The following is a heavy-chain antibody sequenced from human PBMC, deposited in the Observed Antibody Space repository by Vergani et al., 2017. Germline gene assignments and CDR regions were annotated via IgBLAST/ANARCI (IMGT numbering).Heavy chain of an antibody. CDR1: NDSVSNTFYY. CDR3: ARHLLQLARNDVFDI. CDR2: IYYSGST. J-gene: IGHJ3*02. Sequence: QVQLQESGPGLVKPSETLSLTCTVSNDSVSNTFYYWGWIRQTPGKGLEWIGSIYYSGSTYYNPSRESRITMSVDTSKNQFSLNLTSVTAADTAVYYCARHLLQLARNDVFDILGHGTLVTVSS. D-gene: IGHD6-6*01. V-gene: IGHV4-39*01.